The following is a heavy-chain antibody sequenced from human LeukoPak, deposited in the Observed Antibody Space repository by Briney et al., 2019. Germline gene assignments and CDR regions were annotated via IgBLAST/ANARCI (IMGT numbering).Heavy chain of an antibody. J-gene: IGHJ6*03. D-gene: IGHD3-22*01. Sequence: GGSLRLSCAASGFTFSSYSMNWVRQAPGKGLEWVSSISSSSSYIYYADSVKGRFTISRDNAKNSLYLQMNSLRAEDTALYYCATYHPNYYDSSGYYPYYYMDVWGKGTTVTVSS. CDR2: ISSSSSYI. CDR1: GFTFSSYS. CDR3: ATYHPNYYDSSGYYPYYYMDV. V-gene: IGHV3-21*01.